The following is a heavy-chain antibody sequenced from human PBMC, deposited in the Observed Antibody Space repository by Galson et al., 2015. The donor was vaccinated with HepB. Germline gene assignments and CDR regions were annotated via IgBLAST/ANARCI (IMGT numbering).Heavy chain of an antibody. CDR2: INAGNGNT. V-gene: IGHV1-3*01. CDR1: GYTFTSYS. Sequence: SVKVSCKASGYTFTSYSMHWVRQAPGQRLEWMGWINAGNGNTKYSQKFQGRVTITRDTSASTAYMELSSLRSEDTAVYYCARGSGRSSSGWQTKCFDYWGQGTLVTVSS. J-gene: IGHJ4*02. CDR3: ARGSGRSSSGWQTKCFDY. D-gene: IGHD6-19*01.